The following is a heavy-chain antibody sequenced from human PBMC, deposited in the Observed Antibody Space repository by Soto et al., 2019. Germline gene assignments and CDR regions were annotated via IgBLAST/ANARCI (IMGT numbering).Heavy chain of an antibody. CDR3: ARVIEDMVAREIWACDI. D-gene: IGHD5-12*01. CDR2: INPSGGST. V-gene: IGHV1-46*03. Sequence: ASVKVSCKASGYTFTSYYMHWVRQAPGQGLEWMGIINPSGGSTSYAQKFQGRVTMTRDTSTSTVYMELSSLRSEDTAVYYCARVIEDMVAREIWACDIWGQGTMVTVSS. J-gene: IGHJ3*02. CDR1: GYTFTSYY.